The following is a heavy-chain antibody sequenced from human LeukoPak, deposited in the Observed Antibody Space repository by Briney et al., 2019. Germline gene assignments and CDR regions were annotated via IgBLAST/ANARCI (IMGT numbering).Heavy chain of an antibody. CDR3: ARGVVEDPFDY. D-gene: IGHD3-3*01. Sequence: ETLSLTCTVSGGSISSYYWSWVRQAPGKGLEWVANIKQDGSEKYYVDSVKGRFTISRDNAKNSLYLQMNSLRAEDTAVYYCARGVVEDPFDYWGQGTLVTVSS. J-gene: IGHJ4*02. CDR1: GGSISSYY. CDR2: IKQDGSEK. V-gene: IGHV3-7*01.